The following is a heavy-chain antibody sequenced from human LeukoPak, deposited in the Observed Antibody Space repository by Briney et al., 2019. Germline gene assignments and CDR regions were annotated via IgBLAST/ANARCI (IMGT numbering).Heavy chain of an antibody. Sequence: PSETLSLTCTVSGGSISSYYWSWIRQPPGKGLEWIGYIYYSGSTNYNPSLKSRVTISVDTSKNQFSLKLSSVTAADTAAYYCASAGGYSYGSFDYWGQGTLVTVSS. D-gene: IGHD5-18*01. CDR3: ASAGGYSYGSFDY. J-gene: IGHJ4*02. V-gene: IGHV4-59*01. CDR1: GGSISSYY. CDR2: IYYSGST.